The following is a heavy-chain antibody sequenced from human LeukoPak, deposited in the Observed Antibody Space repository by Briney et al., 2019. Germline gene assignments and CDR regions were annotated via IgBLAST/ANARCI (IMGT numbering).Heavy chain of an antibody. CDR2: ICPGDSDT. D-gene: IGHD3-10*01. Sequence: GESLKISCKGSGYSFTSYWIGWVRQMPGKGLEWMGIICPGDSDTRYSPSFQGQVTISADKSISTAYLQWSSLKASDTAMYYCARVSLWFGELSAFDIWGQGTMVTVSS. CDR3: ARVSLWFGELSAFDI. J-gene: IGHJ3*02. V-gene: IGHV5-51*01. CDR1: GYSFTSYW.